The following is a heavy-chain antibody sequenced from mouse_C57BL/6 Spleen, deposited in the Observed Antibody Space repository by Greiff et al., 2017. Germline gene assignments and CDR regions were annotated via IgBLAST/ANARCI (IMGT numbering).Heavy chain of an antibody. V-gene: IGHV7-1*01. CDR3: ARDEGDGYFVFAY. CDR2: SRNKANDYTT. J-gene: IGHJ3*01. CDR1: GFTFSDFY. D-gene: IGHD2-3*01. Sequence: VKVVESGGGLVQSGRSLRLSCATSGFTFSDFYMEWVRQAPGKGLEWIAASRNKANDYTTEYSASVKDRFIVSRDTSQSILYLQMNALRAEDTAIYYCARDEGDGYFVFAYWGQGTLVTVSA.